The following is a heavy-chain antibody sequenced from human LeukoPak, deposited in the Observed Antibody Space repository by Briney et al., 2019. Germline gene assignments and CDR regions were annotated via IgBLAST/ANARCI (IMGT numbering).Heavy chain of an antibody. D-gene: IGHD3-22*01. CDR1: GYTFTSYG. J-gene: IGHJ4*02. Sequence: ASVKVSFKSSGYTFTSYGINWLRQAPGQGLEWMGWISAYNGNTNYAQKLQGRVTMPTDESTSTAYMELRSLRSDDTAVYYCAREGHGGYYYDYFDYWGQGTLVTVSS. CDR3: AREGHGGYYYDYFDY. CDR2: ISAYNGNT. V-gene: IGHV1-18*01.